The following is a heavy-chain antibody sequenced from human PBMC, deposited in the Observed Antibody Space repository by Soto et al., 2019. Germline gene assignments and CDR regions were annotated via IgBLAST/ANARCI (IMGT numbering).Heavy chain of an antibody. CDR2: IVVGSGNT. J-gene: IGHJ4*02. Sequence: QMQLVQSGPEVKKPGTSVKVSCKASGFTFTSSAVQWVRQARGQRLEWIGWIVVGSGNTNYAQKFQERVTITRDMSTSTAYMELSSLRSEDTAVYYCAAAKYSGSYSIDYWGQGTLVTVSS. D-gene: IGHD1-26*01. V-gene: IGHV1-58*01. CDR3: AAAKYSGSYSIDY. CDR1: GFTFTSSA.